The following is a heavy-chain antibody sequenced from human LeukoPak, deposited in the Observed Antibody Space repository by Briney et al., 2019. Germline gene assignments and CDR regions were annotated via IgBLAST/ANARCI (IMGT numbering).Heavy chain of an antibody. CDR3: ARDPSNISGRYEHFDY. CDR2: ISAYNGDT. J-gene: IGHJ4*02. V-gene: IGHV1-18*01. CDR1: GYTFTSHS. D-gene: IGHD6-19*01. Sequence: AASVKVSCRASGYTFTSHSISWVRQAPGQGLEWMGWISAYNGDTKYAQNFQGRVTMTTDASTTTAYMELRSLTSDDTAVYYCARDPSNISGRYEHFDYWGQGTLVTVSS.